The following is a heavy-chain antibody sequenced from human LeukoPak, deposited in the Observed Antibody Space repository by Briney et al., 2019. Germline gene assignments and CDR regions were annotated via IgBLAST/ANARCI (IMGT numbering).Heavy chain of an antibody. V-gene: IGHV1-2*02. D-gene: IGHD3-22*01. CDR1: GYSFTGYF. CDR2: IDPNSGDT. Sequence: GASLKVSCKASGYSFTGYFIHWVRQAPGQGLEWMGCIDPNSGDTKYAQKFQGRVSMPRDTSTRTAYMELSRLRSDDTAVYFCARSGSTGYSLDYSGQGTLVTVSS. J-gene: IGHJ4*02. CDR3: ARSGSTGYSLDY.